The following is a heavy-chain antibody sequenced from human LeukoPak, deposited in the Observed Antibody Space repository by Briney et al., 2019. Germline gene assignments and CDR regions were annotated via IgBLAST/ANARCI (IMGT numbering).Heavy chain of an antibody. J-gene: IGHJ4*02. Sequence: HPGGSLRLSCAASGFTFSSYWMHWVRQAPGKGLVWVSRINSDGSSTSYADFVKGRFTISRDNAKNTLYLQMNSLRAEDTAVYYCARGTYYYDSSTASDYWGQGTLVTVSS. CDR3: ARGTYYYDSSTASDY. CDR2: INSDGSST. CDR1: GFTFSSYW. V-gene: IGHV3-74*01. D-gene: IGHD3-22*01.